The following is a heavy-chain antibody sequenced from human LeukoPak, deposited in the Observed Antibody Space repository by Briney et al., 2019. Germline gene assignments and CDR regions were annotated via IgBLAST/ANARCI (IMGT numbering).Heavy chain of an antibody. CDR3: ARDPFGDYAGKRPIGF. CDR2: ISAYNGNT. Sequence: ASVTDSCKASGYTFSTYGVTWVRQAPGQGLECMGWISAYNGNTNYAEKFQDRVTMTTDTSTNTAYMELRSLRSDDTAVYFCARDPFGDYAGKRPIGFWDQGTLVTVSS. V-gene: IGHV1-18*01. CDR1: GYTFSTYG. D-gene: IGHD4-17*01. J-gene: IGHJ4*02.